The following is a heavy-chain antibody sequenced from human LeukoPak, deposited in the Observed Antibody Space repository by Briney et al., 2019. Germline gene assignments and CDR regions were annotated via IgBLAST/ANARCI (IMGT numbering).Heavy chain of an antibody. J-gene: IGHJ4*02. Sequence: SETLSLTCTVSGGSLSSYYWSWIRQPPRKGLEWIGYIYYSGSTNYNPSLKSRVTISVDTSKNQFSLKLSSVTAADTAVYYCAREDGYNSFDYWGQGTLVTVSS. CDR1: GGSLSSYY. CDR3: AREDGYNSFDY. V-gene: IGHV4-59*01. D-gene: IGHD5-24*01. CDR2: IYYSGST.